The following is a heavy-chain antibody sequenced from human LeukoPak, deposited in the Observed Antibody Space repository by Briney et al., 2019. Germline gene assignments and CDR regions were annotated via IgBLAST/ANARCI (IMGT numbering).Heavy chain of an antibody. CDR3: ARDSGHDAFDI. Sequence: GGSLRLSCAASGFTVSSNYMNWVRQAPGKGLEWVSVIYRSGSTYYADSVKGRFTISRDNSKNTLYLQMNRLRAEDTAVYYCARDSGHDAFDIWGQGTMVTVSS. V-gene: IGHV3-53*01. J-gene: IGHJ3*02. CDR1: GFTVSSNY. CDR2: IYRSGST.